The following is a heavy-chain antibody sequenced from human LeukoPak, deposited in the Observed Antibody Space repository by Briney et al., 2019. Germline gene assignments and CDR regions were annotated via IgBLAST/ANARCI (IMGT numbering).Heavy chain of an antibody. CDR2: ISGDGGST. V-gene: IGHV3-43*02. J-gene: IGHJ6*02. D-gene: IGHD3-10*01. CDR3: AKHYYGSGSLNYYCYGMDV. CDR1: GFTFDDYA. Sequence: GGSLRLSCAASGFTFDDYAMHWVRQAPGKGLEWVSLISGDGGSTYYADSVKGRFTISRDNSKNSLYLQMNSLRTEDTALYYCAKHYYGSGSLNYYCYGMDVWGQGTTVTVSS.